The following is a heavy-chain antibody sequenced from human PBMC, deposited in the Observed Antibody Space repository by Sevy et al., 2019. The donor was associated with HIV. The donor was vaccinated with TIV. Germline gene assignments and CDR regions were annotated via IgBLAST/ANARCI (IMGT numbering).Heavy chain of an antibody. CDR1: GFTFDDYA. V-gene: IGHV3-9*01. D-gene: IGHD5-12*01. CDR2: LSRHTGTI. CDR3: VKDKVDGDSGYGLFDF. J-gene: IGHJ4*01. Sequence: GGSLRLSCAASGFTFDDYAMHWVRQAPGKGLEWVSGLSRHTGTIGYAYSVKGRFTISRDNARNSLYMQMNSLRAEDTASYYCVKDKVDGDSGYGLFDFLGHGTLVTVSS.